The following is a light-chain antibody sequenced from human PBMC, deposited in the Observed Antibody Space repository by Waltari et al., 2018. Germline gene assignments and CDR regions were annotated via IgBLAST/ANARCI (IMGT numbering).Light chain of an antibody. CDR3: QQYYSTLWT. Sequence: DIQMTQSPSSLSASVGDRVTITCRASQGITNSLAWYQQKPGQAPKLLLSAASRLEGGAPSRFSGSGSGTDYSLTISSLQPEDFERYYCQQYYSTLWTFGQGTKVEIK. J-gene: IGKJ1*01. CDR2: AAS. V-gene: IGKV1-NL1*01. CDR1: QGITNS.